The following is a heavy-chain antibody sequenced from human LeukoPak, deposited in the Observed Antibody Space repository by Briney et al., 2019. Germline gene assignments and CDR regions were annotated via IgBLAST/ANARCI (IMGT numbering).Heavy chain of an antibody. D-gene: IGHD3-22*01. CDR1: GFTFSSYE. CDR3: AREITTIVVVTILDY. J-gene: IGHJ4*02. CDR2: ISSSGSTI. Sequence: QPGGSLRLSCAASGFTFSSYEMNWVRQAPGKGLEWVSYISSSGSTIYYADSVKGRFTISRDNAKNSLYLQMNSLRAEDTAVYYCAREITTIVVVTILDYWGQGTLVTVSS. V-gene: IGHV3-48*03.